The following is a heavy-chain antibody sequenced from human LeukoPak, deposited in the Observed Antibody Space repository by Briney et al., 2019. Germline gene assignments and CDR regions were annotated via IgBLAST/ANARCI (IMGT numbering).Heavy chain of an antibody. CDR2: TNQVGSEK. V-gene: IGHV3-7*01. CDR1: VFTSTGHW. J-gene: IGHJ4*02. D-gene: IGHD1-26*01. CDR3: TRDRSRAEDD. Sequence: GGSLRLSRAPSVFTSTGHWMSWVCPALGEGLEWVANTNQVGSEKYYAESVKGGYTISRDNAHNLHCMYMNRLRGEDTRVYICTRDRSRAEDDWRQGTLVTVPS.